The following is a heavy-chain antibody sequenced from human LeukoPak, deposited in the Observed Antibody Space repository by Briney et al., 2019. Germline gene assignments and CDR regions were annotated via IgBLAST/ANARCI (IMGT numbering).Heavy chain of an antibody. Sequence: SETLSLTCTVSSGSISSYYWNWIRQPPGKGLEWLGYIYHNGNTKYNPSLKSRVTISVDTSKNQFSLYLSSVTAADTAVYYCARAGVGWLQSMGPFDYWGQGTLVTVSS. D-gene: IGHD5-24*01. CDR3: ARAGVGWLQSMGPFDY. J-gene: IGHJ4*02. CDR2: IYHNGNT. V-gene: IGHV4-59*01. CDR1: SGSISSYY.